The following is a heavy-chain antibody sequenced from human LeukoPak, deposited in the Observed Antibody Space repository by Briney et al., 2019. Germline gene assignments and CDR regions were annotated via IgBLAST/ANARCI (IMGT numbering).Heavy chain of an antibody. V-gene: IGHV1-69*13. J-gene: IGHJ4*02. CDR2: INPIFGTA. CDR3: ARETGHGYNWMGY. Sequence: SVKVSCKASGGTFSTYSISWVRQAPGQGLEWIGGINPIFGTANSAQKFQGRVTITADESTNTAYMELTSLRSEDTAVYYCARETGHGYNWMGYWGQGTLVTVSS. D-gene: IGHD5-24*01. CDR1: GGTFSTYS.